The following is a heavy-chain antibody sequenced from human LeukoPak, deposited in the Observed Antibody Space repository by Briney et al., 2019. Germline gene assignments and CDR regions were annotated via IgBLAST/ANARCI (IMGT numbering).Heavy chain of an antibody. CDR3: ARSTVIGPDPYYFDY. J-gene: IGHJ4*02. Sequence: SVKVSCKASGGTFRSYVISWVRQAPGQGLEWMGRIIPIFGTANYAQKFQGRVTITTDESTSTAYMELSSLRSEDTAVYYCARSTVIGPDPYYFDYWGQGTLVTVSS. CDR1: GGTFRSYV. V-gene: IGHV1-69*05. CDR2: IIPIFGTA. D-gene: IGHD4-17*01.